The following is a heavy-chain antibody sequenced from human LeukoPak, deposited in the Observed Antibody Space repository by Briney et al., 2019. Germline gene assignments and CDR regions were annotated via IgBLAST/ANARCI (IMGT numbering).Heavy chain of an antibody. CDR1: GFIFSSYS. Sequence: GGSLRLSCAASGFIFSSYSMSWVRQAPGKGLEWVSSISSSSTYIYYADSVKGRFTISRDNAKNSLYLQMNSLRAEDTAVYYCARRRDSGSLQHFDYWGQGTLVTVSS. CDR3: ARRRDSGSLQHFDY. V-gene: IGHV3-21*04. J-gene: IGHJ4*02. D-gene: IGHD1-26*01. CDR2: ISSSSTYI.